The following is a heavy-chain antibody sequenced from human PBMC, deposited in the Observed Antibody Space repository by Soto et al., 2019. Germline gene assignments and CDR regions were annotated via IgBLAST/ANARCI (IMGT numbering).Heavy chain of an antibody. CDR2: IYPGDSDT. CDR1: GYNFNRYW. V-gene: IGHV5-51*01. D-gene: IGHD3-22*01. Sequence: PGESLKISGKGSGYNFNRYWIGWVRQMPGKGLEWMGVIYPGDSDTRYSPSLQGQVTISADKSSSAAYLQWSSLQASDTATYYCARSLVNTTYAAFDIRAQGKMVPVSS. J-gene: IGHJ3*02. CDR3: ARSLVNTTYAAFDI.